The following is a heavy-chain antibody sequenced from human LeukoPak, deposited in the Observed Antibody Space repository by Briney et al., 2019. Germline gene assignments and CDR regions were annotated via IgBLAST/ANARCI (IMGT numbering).Heavy chain of an antibody. J-gene: IGHJ5*02. Sequence: PGGSLRLSCAASGFTFSSYSMNWVRQAPGKGLEWVSYISSSSSTIYYADSVKGRFTISRDNAKNSLYLQMNSLRAEDTAVYYCARCTRFGEPPWFDPWGQGTLVTVSS. CDR3: ARCTRFGEPPWFDP. V-gene: IGHV3-48*04. CDR1: GFTFSSYS. D-gene: IGHD3-10*01. CDR2: ISSSSSTI.